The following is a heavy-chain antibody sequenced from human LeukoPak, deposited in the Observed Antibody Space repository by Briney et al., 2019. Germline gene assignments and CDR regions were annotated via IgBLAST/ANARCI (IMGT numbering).Heavy chain of an antibody. CDR3: ASGRGSYSPDY. CDR1: GFSFSDHE. CDR2: LSSSGNA. Sequence: PGGSLRLSRAASGFSFSDHEMNWVRQAPGKGLEWISYLSSSGNAYYADSVKGRFTISRDNSKNSLYLQMTSLRADDTAVYYCASGRGSYSPDYWGQGTLVTVSS. J-gene: IGHJ4*02. D-gene: IGHD1-26*01. V-gene: IGHV3-48*03.